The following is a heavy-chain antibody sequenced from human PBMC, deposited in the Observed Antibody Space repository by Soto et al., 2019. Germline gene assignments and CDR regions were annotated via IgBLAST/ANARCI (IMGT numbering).Heavy chain of an antibody. Sequence: PSETLSLTCAVYGGSFSGYYWSGICQPPGKVLEWIGEINHSGSTNYNPSPTSRVTISVDTSKTQFSLKLSSVTAADTAVYYCARAILYSSSPGCAFDIWGQGTMVTV. CDR1: GGSFSGYY. V-gene: IGHV4-34*01. CDR3: ARAILYSSSPGCAFDI. D-gene: IGHD6-6*01. J-gene: IGHJ3*02. CDR2: INHSGST.